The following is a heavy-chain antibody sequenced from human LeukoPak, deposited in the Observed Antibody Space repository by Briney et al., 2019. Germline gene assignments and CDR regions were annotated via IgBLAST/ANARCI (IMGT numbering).Heavy chain of an antibody. J-gene: IGHJ4*02. CDR2: ISYDGSNK. V-gene: IGHV3-30*04. Sequence: GRSLRLSCAASGFTFSSYAMHWVRQAPGKGLEWVAVISYDGSNKYYADSVKGRFTISRDNSKNTLYLQMNSLRAEDTAVYYCARDGRPYYDFWSGYENWGQGTLVTVSS. D-gene: IGHD3-3*01. CDR1: GFTFSSYA. CDR3: ARDGRPYYDFWSGYEN.